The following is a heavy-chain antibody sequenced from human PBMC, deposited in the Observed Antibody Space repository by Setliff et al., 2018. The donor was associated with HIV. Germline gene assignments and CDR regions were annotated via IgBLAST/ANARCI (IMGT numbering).Heavy chain of an antibody. J-gene: IGHJ3*02. CDR2: IHPVDSET. CDR3: ARHVHTAAGTLDAFDI. V-gene: IGHV5-51*01. D-gene: IGHD6-13*01. CDR1: GYSFTSNW. Sequence: GESLKISCKGSGYSFTSNWIGWVRQLTRKGLEWRGIIHPVDSETRYSPSFQGQVTISADKSISTAYLQWSSLKAADTAIYYCARHVHTAAGTLDAFDIWGQGTVVTVSS.